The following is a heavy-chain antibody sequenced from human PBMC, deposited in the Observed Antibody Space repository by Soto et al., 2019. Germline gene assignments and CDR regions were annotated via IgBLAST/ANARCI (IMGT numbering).Heavy chain of an antibody. J-gene: IGHJ4*02. CDR3: GRGRSGQIVVFY. V-gene: IGHV1-2*02. D-gene: IGHD1-26*01. Sequence: ASVKVSCKTSGYTFTRNGISWVRQAPGQGLEWMGWISPKSGSIKYAQRFQGRVTMTRDMSITTVYMELNNLSPDDTAVYYCGRGRSGQIVVFYWGQGTPVTVSS. CDR1: GYTFTRNG. CDR2: ISPKSGSI.